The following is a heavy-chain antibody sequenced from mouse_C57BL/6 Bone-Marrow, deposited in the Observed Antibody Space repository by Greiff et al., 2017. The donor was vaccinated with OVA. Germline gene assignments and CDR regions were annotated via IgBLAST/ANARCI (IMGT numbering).Heavy chain of an antibody. CDR3: ARWYDGYYVFDY. J-gene: IGHJ2*01. CDR2: INYDGSST. Sequence: EVQLVESEGGLVQPGSSMKLSFTASGFTFSDYYMAWVRQVPEKGLEWVANINYDGSSTYYLDSLKSRFIISRDNAKNILYLQMSSLKSEDTATYYCARWYDGYYVFDYWGKGTTLTVSS. V-gene: IGHV5-16*01. CDR1: GFTFSDYY. D-gene: IGHD2-3*01.